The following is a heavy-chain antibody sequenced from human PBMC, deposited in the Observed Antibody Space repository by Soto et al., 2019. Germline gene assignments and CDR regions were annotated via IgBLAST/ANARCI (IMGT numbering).Heavy chain of an antibody. D-gene: IGHD1-26*01. CDR1: GFTFSSDW. V-gene: IGHV3-7*01. J-gene: IGHJ1*01. CDR3: ARELIVGPAEYFQH. CDR2: INQDGSEK. Sequence: EVQLVESGGALVQPGGSLRLSCAVSGFTFSSDWMSWFRQTPGKGLEWVTNINQDGSEKYYVDSVTGRFTIPRNNAKNTRYLQMNSLSAEDTPVYYCARELIVGPAEYFQHWGQGTLVTVSS.